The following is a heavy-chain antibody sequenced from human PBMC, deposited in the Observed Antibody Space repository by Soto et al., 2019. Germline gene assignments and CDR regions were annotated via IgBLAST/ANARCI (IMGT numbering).Heavy chain of an antibody. CDR1: GFTFSIYS. Sequence: PGGSLRLSCAASGFTFSIYSMDWVRQAPGKGLEWVSSVSPTSSYTYYADSVKGRFTNSRDNAKNSLFLQMNSLRVEDTAVYYCAFAPLSPEGSLDPWGQGTLVTVSS. CDR2: VSPTSSYT. CDR3: AFAPLSPEGSLDP. V-gene: IGHV3-21*01. J-gene: IGHJ5*02.